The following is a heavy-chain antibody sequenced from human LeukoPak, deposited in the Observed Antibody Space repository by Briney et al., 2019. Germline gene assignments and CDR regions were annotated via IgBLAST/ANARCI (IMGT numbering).Heavy chain of an antibody. J-gene: IGHJ4*02. V-gene: IGHV4-59*01. CDR2: IYYSGST. Sequence: NTSETLSLTCTVSGGSISSYYWSWIRQPPRKGLEWIGYIYYSGSTNYNPSLKSRVTISVDTSKNQFSLKLSSVTAADAAVYYCARSAGGGLIDYWGQGTLVTVSS. CDR1: GGSISSYY. CDR3: ARSAGGGLIDY. D-gene: IGHD5-24*01.